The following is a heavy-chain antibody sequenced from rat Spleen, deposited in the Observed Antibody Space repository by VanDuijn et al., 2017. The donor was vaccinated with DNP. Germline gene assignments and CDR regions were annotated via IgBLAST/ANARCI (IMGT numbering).Heavy chain of an antibody. CDR3: ARNYDHYGYFDY. J-gene: IGHJ2*01. Sequence: QVQLKESGPGLVQPSQTLSLTCTVSGFSLTSYHVSWVRQPPGKSLVWMGRMQTGGNTDYSSALKSRLSINRDTSKSQVFLQMNSLQTEDTAMYFCARNYDHYGYFDYWGQGVMVTVSS. CDR2: MQTGGNT. D-gene: IGHD1-3*01. CDR1: GFSLTSYH. V-gene: IGHV2-27*01.